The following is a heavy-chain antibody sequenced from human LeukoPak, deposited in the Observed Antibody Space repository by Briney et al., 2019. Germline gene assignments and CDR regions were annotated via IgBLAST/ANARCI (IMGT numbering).Heavy chain of an antibody. CDR3: ERDGRYSSPYYMDV. D-gene: IGHD6-13*01. CDR2: INPNSGGT. J-gene: IGHJ6*03. Sequence: ASVKVSCKASGYTFTGYYMHWVRQAPGQGLELMGWINPNSGGTNYAQKFQGRVTMTRDTSISTAYMELSRLRSEDTAVYHCERDGRYSSPYYMDVSGEGTTVTDSS. CDR1: GYTFTGYY. V-gene: IGHV1-2*02.